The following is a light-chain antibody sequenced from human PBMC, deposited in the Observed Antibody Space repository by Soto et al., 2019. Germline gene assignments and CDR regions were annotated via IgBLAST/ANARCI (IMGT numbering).Light chain of an antibody. J-gene: IGKJ5*01. CDR2: DAS. CDR3: QHYDNLIT. CDR1: QDISNY. Sequence: DIQMTQSPSSLSASVGDRVTITCQASQDISNYLNWYQQKPGKAPKLLIYDASNLETGVPSRFSGSGSGTDFTFTISRLQPEDISKYYCQHYDNLITFGQGTRLEIK. V-gene: IGKV1-33*01.